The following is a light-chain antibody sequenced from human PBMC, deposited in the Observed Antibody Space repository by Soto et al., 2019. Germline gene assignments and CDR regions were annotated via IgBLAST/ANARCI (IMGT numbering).Light chain of an antibody. CDR1: QSVSSN. CDR3: QQRSNSIT. CDR2: EVS. J-gene: IGKJ5*01. V-gene: IGKV3-11*01. Sequence: EIVMPPSPVTLSVSPVERATLSCRASQSVSSNLAWYQQKPGQAPSILIYEVSNRATGIPARFSGSGSGTDFTLTISSLDPDDFAFDYCQQRSNSITFGQGTRLEIK.